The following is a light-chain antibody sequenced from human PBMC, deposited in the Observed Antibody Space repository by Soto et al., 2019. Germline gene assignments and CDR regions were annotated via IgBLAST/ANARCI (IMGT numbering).Light chain of an antibody. V-gene: IGLV4-69*01. CDR2: LNSDGSH. Sequence: QSVLTQSSSASASLGASVKLTCTLSSGHSSYAIAWHQQQPEKGPRYLMKLNSDGSHSKGDGIPDRFSGSSSGAERYLTISSLQCEDEADYYCQTWGTGTVVFGGGTKLTVL. CDR3: QTWGTGTVV. J-gene: IGLJ2*01. CDR1: SGHSSYA.